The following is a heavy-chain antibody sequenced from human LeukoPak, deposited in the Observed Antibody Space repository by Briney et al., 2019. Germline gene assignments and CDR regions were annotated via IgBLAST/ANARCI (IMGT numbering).Heavy chain of an antibody. CDR1: GYTFTSYY. J-gene: IGHJ4*02. V-gene: IGHV1-46*01. Sequence: GASVTVSCKACGYTFTSYYMHGVGQAPGQGGAGMGIINPSGGSTSYAQKFQGRVTMTRDMSTSTVYMELSSLTSEDTAVYYCAKDHRNSSSLSLYFDYWGQGALVTVSS. CDR3: AKDHRNSSSLSLYFDY. D-gene: IGHD6-6*01. CDR2: INPSGGST.